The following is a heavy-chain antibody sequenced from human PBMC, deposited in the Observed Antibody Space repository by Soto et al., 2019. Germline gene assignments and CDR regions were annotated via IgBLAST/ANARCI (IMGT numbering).Heavy chain of an antibody. CDR2: IDHDGPT. CDR1: GFIFSNYW. J-gene: IGHJ4*02. Sequence: EVQLVESGGGLVQPGGSLRLSCAGSGFIFSNYWMHWVRQAPGKGLEWVSRIDHDGPTDYADSVRGRFTISRDNAESTLYLQMNSLRPEDTAVYYCVGDSHGDYWGQGTLVTVSS. V-gene: IGHV3-74*01. CDR3: VGDSHGDY.